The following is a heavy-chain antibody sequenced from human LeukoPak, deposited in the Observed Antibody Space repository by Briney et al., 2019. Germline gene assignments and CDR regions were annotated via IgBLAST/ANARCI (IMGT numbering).Heavy chain of an antibody. CDR2: INHSGST. V-gene: IGHV4-34*01. Sequence: PSETLSLTCAVYGGSFSGYYWSWIRQPPGKGLEWIGEINHSGSTNYNPSLKSRVTVSVDTSKNQFSLKLNSVTAADTAVYYCALDSTRGGPSVYWGQGTLVTVSS. CDR3: ALDSTRGGPSVY. CDR1: GGSFSGYY. J-gene: IGHJ4*02. D-gene: IGHD1/OR15-1a*01.